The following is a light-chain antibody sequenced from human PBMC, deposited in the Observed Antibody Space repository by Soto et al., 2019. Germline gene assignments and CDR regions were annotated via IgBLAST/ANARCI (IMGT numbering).Light chain of an antibody. CDR1: QSVSSN. CDR3: QQLNSYPLT. J-gene: IGKJ4*01. V-gene: IGKV3D-15*01. CDR2: AAS. Sequence: EIVMTQSPVTLSVSPGERATLSCRASQSVSSNLAWYQQKPGQAPRLLIYAASNRATDIPARFSGSGSGTDFTLTISSLQPEDFATYYCQQLNSYPLTFGGGTKVDIK.